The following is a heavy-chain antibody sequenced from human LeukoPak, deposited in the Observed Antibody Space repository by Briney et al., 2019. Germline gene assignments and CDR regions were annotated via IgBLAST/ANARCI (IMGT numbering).Heavy chain of an antibody. Sequence: GGSLRLSCAASGFTFSSYWMHWVRQAPGKGLVWVSRIKSDGGTNYADSVKGRFTISRDNAKDTLSLQMNNLRAEDTGVYYCARAPSEIGGYYPEYFRHWGQGTLVTVSS. D-gene: IGHD3-22*01. CDR1: GFTFSSYW. J-gene: IGHJ1*01. CDR3: ARAPSEIGGYYPEYFRH. CDR2: IKSDGGT. V-gene: IGHV3-74*01.